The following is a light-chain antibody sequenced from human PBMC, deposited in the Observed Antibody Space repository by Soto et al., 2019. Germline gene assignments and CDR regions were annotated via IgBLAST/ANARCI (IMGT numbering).Light chain of an antibody. Sequence: EIVLTQSPATLSLSPGERATLSCRASQSISSSLAWYQQKPGQAPRLLIYDASTRATGFPARFSGSGSGTDFTLTIGSLEPEDFAVYYCQQRSEWPRTFDLGTKVEIK. CDR3: QQRSEWPRT. CDR2: DAS. CDR1: QSISSS. J-gene: IGKJ1*01. V-gene: IGKV3-11*01.